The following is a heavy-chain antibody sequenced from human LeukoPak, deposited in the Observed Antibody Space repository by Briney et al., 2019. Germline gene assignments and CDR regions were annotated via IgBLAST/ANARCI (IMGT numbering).Heavy chain of an antibody. V-gene: IGHV4-39*01. J-gene: IGHJ4*02. Sequence: PSETLSLTCTVSGGSISSSTYYWGWIRRPPGKGLEWIGSIYYSGSTYYNPSLKSRVSISVDKSNNQFSLKLSSVTAADTAVYFCASWQYSSSSAYWGQGTLDTVSS. D-gene: IGHD6-13*01. CDR2: IYYSGST. CDR1: GGSISSSTYY. CDR3: ASWQYSSSSAY.